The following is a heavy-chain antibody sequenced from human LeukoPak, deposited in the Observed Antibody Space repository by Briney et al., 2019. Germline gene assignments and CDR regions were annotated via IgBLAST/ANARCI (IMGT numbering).Heavy chain of an antibody. CDR2: IYNSGST. D-gene: IGHD6-19*01. CDR1: GGSISSYY. J-gene: IGHJ4*02. Sequence: SETLSLTCTVSGGSISSYYWSWIRQPPGKGLEWIGYIYNSGSTNYTPSLKSRVTISVDTSKNQFSLKLSSVTAADTAVYYCARVSGSSGWYYFDYGGQGTLVTVSS. V-gene: IGHV4-59*01. CDR3: ARVSGSSGWYYFDY.